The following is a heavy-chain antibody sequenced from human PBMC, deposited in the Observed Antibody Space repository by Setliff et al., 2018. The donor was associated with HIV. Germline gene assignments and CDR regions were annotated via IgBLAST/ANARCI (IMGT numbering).Heavy chain of an antibody. CDR2: IYHSGTT. D-gene: IGHD5-12*01. Sequence: SETLSLTCAVSGYSISSGHYWGWIRQPPGKRLEWIGSIYHSGTTYDNPSLKSRVTISVDTSKNQFSLKLSSVTAADTAVYYCARHGAYEAYYDYMDVWGKGTTVTVSS. V-gene: IGHV4-38-2*01. CDR1: GYSISSGHY. CDR3: ARHGAYEAYYDYMDV. J-gene: IGHJ6*03.